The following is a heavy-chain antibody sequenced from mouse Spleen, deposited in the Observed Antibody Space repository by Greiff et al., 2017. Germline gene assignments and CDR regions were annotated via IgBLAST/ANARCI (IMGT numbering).Heavy chain of an antibody. Sequence: VQLQQPGAELVRPGSSVKLSCKASGYTFTSYWMHWVKQRPIQGLEWIGNIDPSDSETHYNQKFKDKATLTVDKSSSTAYMQLSSLTSEDSAVYYCARDYYGGPDYWGQGTTLTVSS. CDR2: IDPSDSET. V-gene: IGHV1-52*01. D-gene: IGHD1-1*01. CDR3: ARDYYGGPDY. CDR1: GYTFTSYW. J-gene: IGHJ2*01.